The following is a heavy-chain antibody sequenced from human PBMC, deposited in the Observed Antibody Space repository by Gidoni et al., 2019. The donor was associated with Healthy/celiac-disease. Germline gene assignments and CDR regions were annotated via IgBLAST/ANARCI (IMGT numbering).Heavy chain of an antibody. J-gene: IGHJ3*02. CDR1: GFTFSSYA. D-gene: IGHD6-19*01. V-gene: IGHV3-23*01. CDR3: AKDRSIAVAGTDAFDI. Sequence: EVQLLESGGGLVQPGGSLRLSCAASGFTFSSYAMRWVRQAPGKGLGWVSAISCSGGSTYYADSVKGRFTISRDNSKNTLYLQMNSLRAEDTAVYYCAKDRSIAVAGTDAFDIWGQGTMVTVSS. CDR2: ISCSGGST.